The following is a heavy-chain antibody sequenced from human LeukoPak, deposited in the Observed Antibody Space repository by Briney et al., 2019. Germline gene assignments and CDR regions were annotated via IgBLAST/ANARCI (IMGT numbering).Heavy chain of an antibody. V-gene: IGHV4-30-2*01. J-gene: IGHJ4*02. CDR2: IYQSGST. CDR3: ARGYYGSGSYYFSVFEY. D-gene: IGHD3-10*01. CDR1: GGSISSGGYY. Sequence: KTSQTPSLTCTVSGGSISSGGYYWSWIRQPPGKGLEWIGYIYQSGSTKYNPSLKSRLTISVDSSKNQFSLKLTSVTAADTAVYYCARGYYGSGSYYFSVFEYWGQGTLATVSS.